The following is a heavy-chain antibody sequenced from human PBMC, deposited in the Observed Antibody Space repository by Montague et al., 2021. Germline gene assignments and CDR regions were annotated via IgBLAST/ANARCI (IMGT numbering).Heavy chain of an antibody. D-gene: IGHD6-13*01. J-gene: IGHJ5*02. CDR1: GASITSNIYY. CDR3: ARVFSSWYVGWFDP. Sequence: SETLSLTCTVSGASITSNIYYWGWIRQSPGTGLEWIGSIYYSGNSFYQPSLKSRITMAVDTSKNQFSLKLSSVTAADTAIYYCARVFSSWYVGWFDPWGQGTLVTVSS. V-gene: IGHV4-39*07. CDR2: IYYSGNS.